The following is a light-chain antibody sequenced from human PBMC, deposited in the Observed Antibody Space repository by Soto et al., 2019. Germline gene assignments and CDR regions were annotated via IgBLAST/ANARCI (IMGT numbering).Light chain of an antibody. CDR1: SRDVGGYNY. Sequence: QSVLTQPASVSGSPGQSITISFTGTSRDVGGYNYVSWYQHHPGKAPKLMIFEVSNRPSGVSNRFSGSKSGNTATLTISGLQAEDEADYYCSSYTSSSTRVFGTGTKSPS. J-gene: IGLJ1*01. V-gene: IGLV2-14*01. CDR3: SSYTSSSTRV. CDR2: EVS.